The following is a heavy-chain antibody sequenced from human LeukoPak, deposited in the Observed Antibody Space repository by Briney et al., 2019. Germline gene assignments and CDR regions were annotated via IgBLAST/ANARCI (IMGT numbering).Heavy chain of an antibody. CDR1: GFTFSSYG. J-gene: IGHJ3*02. CDR2: IWYDGSNK. V-gene: IGHV3-33*01. D-gene: IGHD1-26*01. CDR3: ARGIVGATLPDAFDI. Sequence: PGRSLRLYCAASGFTFSSYGMHWVRQAPGKGLEWVAVIWYDGSNKYYADSVKGRFTISRDNSKNTLYLQMNSLRAEDTAVYYCARGIVGATLPDAFDIWGQGTVVTVSS.